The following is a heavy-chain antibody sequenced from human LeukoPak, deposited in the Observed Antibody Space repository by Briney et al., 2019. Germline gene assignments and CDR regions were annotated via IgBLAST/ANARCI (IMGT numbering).Heavy chain of an antibody. CDR1: GGSISSGGYY. CDR3: ASSPHYSSSWYEY. J-gene: IGHJ4*02. Sequence: SETLSLTCTVSGGSISSGGYYWSWIRQHPGKGLEWIGYIYYSGSTYYNPSLKSRVTISVDTSKNQFSLKLSSVTAADTAVYYCASSPHYSSSWYEYWGQGTLVTVSS. CDR2: IYYSGST. D-gene: IGHD6-13*01. V-gene: IGHV4-31*03.